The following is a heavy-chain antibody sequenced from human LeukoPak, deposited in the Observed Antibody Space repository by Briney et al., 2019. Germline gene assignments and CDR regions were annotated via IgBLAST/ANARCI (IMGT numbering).Heavy chain of an antibody. Sequence: PGGSLRLSCAASGFTFSSYWMHWVRQAPGKGLMWVSRINSDGSSTSYADSVKGRFTISRDNAKNTLYLQMNSLRAEDTAVYYCARVYDVNWGGFDYWGQGTLVTVSS. D-gene: IGHD7-27*01. CDR1: GFTFSSYW. J-gene: IGHJ4*02. CDR3: ARVYDVNWGGFDY. CDR2: INSDGSST. V-gene: IGHV3-74*01.